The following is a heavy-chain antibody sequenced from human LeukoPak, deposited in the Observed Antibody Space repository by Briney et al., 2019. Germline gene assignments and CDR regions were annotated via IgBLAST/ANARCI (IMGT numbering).Heavy chain of an antibody. V-gene: IGHV4-39*01. CDR3: ARGRSSGYY. CDR2: IYDSGST. D-gene: IGHD3-22*01. J-gene: IGHJ4*02. Sequence: PSETLSLTCTVSGGSIRSSYYYWGWIRQPPGKGLEWIGSIYDSGSTYYNPSLKSRVTISVDTSKNQFSLKLSSVTAADTAVYYCARGRSSGYYWGQGTLVTVSS. CDR1: GGSIRSSYYY.